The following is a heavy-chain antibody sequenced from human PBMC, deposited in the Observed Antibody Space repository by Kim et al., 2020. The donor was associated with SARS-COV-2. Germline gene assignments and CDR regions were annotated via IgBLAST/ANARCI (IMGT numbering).Heavy chain of an antibody. CDR2: TYYSGST. V-gene: IGHV4-59*08. CDR1: GGSISSYY. Sequence: SETLSLTCTVSGGSISSYYWSWIRQPPGKGLEWIGYTYYSGSTNYNPSLKSRVTISVDTSKNQFSLKLSSVTAADTAVYYCARGWARSAFIAAAVHDWFVPWGQGTLFTVSS. J-gene: IGHJ5*02. CDR3: ARGWARSAFIAAAVHDWFVP. D-gene: IGHD6-13*01.